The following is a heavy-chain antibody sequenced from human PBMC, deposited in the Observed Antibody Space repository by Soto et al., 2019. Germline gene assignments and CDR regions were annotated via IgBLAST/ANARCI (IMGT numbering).Heavy chain of an antibody. CDR2: ISWDGGST. J-gene: IGHJ6*02. CDR1: GFTFDDYT. V-gene: IGHV3-43*01. D-gene: IGHD3-22*01. Sequence: GGSLRLSCAASGFTFDDYTMHWVRQAPGKGLEWVSLISWDGGSTYYADSVKGRFTISRDNSKNSLYLQMNSLRTEDTALYYCAKDSFGYYDSSGSRYGMDVWGQGTTVTVSS. CDR3: AKDSFGYYDSSGSRYGMDV.